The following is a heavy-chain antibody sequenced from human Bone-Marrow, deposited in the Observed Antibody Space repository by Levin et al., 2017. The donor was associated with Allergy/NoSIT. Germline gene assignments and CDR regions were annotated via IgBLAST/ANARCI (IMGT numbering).Heavy chain of an antibody. Sequence: PSETLSLTCTVSGGSISSGDYYWTWVRQPPGKGLEWIGYTYYSRTTYYNPSLTSRATISVDTSENKFFLNLTSVTAADTAVYYCARVEVSYCGGDCFTSWFDPWGQGTLVTVSS. CDR1: GGSISSGDYY. CDR2: TYYSRTT. V-gene: IGHV4-30-4*01. CDR3: ARVEVSYCGGDCFTSWFDP. J-gene: IGHJ5*02. D-gene: IGHD2-21*02.